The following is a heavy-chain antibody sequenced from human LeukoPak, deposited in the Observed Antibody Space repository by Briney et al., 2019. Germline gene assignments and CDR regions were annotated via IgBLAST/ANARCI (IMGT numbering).Heavy chain of an antibody. CDR1: GGSITSYY. CDR3: ARFSSSWYGSYYFDY. Sequence: SETLSLTCTVSGGSITSYYWCWIRQPAGKGLEWIGRIYTSGNTDYSPSLRSRVTMSADTSKNQFSLRLYSVTAADTAVYYCARFSSSWYGSYYFDYWGQGTLVTVSS. J-gene: IGHJ4*02. D-gene: IGHD6-13*01. V-gene: IGHV4-4*07. CDR2: IYTSGNT.